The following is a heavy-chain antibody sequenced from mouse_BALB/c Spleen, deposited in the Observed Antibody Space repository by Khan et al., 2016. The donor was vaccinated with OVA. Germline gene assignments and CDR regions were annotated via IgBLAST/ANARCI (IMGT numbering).Heavy chain of an antibody. D-gene: IGHD2-2*01. CDR1: GISITTGNYR. CDR3: ARDKGGYRYWYFDV. CDR2: IYYSGTI. Sequence: EVQLQESGPGLVKPSQTVSLTCTVTGISITTGNYRWSWIRQFPGNKLAWIGYIYYSGTITYNPSLTSRTTITRDTSKNQFFLEMNSLTAEDTATDDCARDKGGYRYWYFDVWGAGTTVTVAS. V-gene: IGHV3-5*02. J-gene: IGHJ1*01.